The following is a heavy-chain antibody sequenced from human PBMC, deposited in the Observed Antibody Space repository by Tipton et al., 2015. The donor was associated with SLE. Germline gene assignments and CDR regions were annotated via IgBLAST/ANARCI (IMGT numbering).Heavy chain of an antibody. V-gene: IGHV4-34*01. CDR3: AREDILTGIWDYFDY. CDR2: INHSGST. J-gene: IGHJ4*02. CDR1: GGSISSYY. Sequence: TLSLTCTVSGGSISSYYWNWIRQPPGKGLEWIGEINHSGSTNYNPSLKSRVTISVDTSKNQFSLKLSSVTAADTALYYCAREDILTGIWDYFDYWGQGTLVTVSS. D-gene: IGHD3-9*01.